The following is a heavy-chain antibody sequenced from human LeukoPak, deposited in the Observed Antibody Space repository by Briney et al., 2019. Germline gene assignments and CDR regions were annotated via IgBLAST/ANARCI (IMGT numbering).Heavy chain of an antibody. CDR3: ARALERFDSSGYIYYFDY. CDR1: GFTFSSYA. Sequence: GGSLRLSCAASGFTFSSYAMSWVRQAPARGPEWVSSIRGDGETFYADSVKGRFTLSRDDSRNTVYLRLNNLRVEDTAVYYCARALERFDSSGYIYYFDYWGQGTLVTVSS. J-gene: IGHJ4*02. CDR2: IRGDGET. D-gene: IGHD3-22*01. V-gene: IGHV3-23*01.